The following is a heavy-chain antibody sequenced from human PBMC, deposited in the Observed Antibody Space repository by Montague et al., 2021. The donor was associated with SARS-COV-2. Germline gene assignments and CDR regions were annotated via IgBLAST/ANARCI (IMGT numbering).Heavy chain of an antibody. J-gene: IGHJ5*02. D-gene: IGHD3-10*01. CDR3: ARSPVLWVGTALVNWFDP. CDR1: GGSISSSSYY. CDR2: IYYSGST. V-gene: IGHV4-39*01. Sequence: SETLSLTCTVSGGSISSSSYYWGWIRQPPGKGLEWIGSIYYSGSTYYNPSLKSRVTISVDTSKNQFSLKLSSVTAADTAVYYYARSPVLWVGTALVNWFDPWGQGTMVTVSS.